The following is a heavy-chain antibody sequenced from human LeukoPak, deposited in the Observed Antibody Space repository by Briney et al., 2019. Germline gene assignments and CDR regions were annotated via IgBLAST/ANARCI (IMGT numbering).Heavy chain of an antibody. CDR3: ARDALSWHAAERHAVGGP. J-gene: IGHJ5*02. D-gene: IGHD6-13*01. V-gene: IGHV3-11*06. Sequence: GGSLRLSCAASEFNFGDYYMGWIRQAPGKGLEWVSHISSSSSYTKYADSVKGRFTISRDNARNSLYLQMNSLRAEDTAVYYCARDALSWHAAERHAVGGPWGQGTLVTVSS. CDR2: ISSSSSYT. CDR1: EFNFGDYY.